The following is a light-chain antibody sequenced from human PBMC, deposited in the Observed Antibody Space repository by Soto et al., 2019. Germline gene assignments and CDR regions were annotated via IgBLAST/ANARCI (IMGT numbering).Light chain of an antibody. Sequence: DIQMTQSPSSLSASVGDTVTITCRASQSISVHLNWYQQKPGKVPKLLIYAASNLHSGVPSRFSGSGSETDFALTISSLQPEDFATYYCQQSYITPYTFGQGTRVVIK. CDR1: QSISVH. V-gene: IGKV1-39*01. J-gene: IGKJ2*01. CDR3: QQSYITPYT. CDR2: AAS.